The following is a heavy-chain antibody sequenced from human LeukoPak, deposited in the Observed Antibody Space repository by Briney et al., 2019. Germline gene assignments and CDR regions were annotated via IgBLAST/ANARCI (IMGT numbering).Heavy chain of an antibody. V-gene: IGHV3-9*01. CDR2: ISWNSGSI. Sequence: GGSLRLSCAASGFTFDDYAMDWVRQAPGEGLEWVSGISWNSGSIGYADSVKGRFTISRDNAKNSMYLQMNSLRAEDTDLYYCAKDGGVFYGSGSYDNWGQGTLVTVSS. J-gene: IGHJ4*02. CDR1: GFTFDDYA. D-gene: IGHD3-10*01. CDR3: AKDGGVFYGSGSYDN.